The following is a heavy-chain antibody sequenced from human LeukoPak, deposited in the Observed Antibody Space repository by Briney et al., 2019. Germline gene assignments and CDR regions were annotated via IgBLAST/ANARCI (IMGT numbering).Heavy chain of an antibody. CDR3: ARAGLGAAADV. Sequence: GGSLRLSCTASGFTFSNYGMHWVRQAPGKGLEWVALIWYDGSNKYYADSVKGRFTISRDNSKNTVYLQMNSLRAEDTAVYYCARAGLGAAADVWGRGTLVTVSS. V-gene: IGHV3-33*01. J-gene: IGHJ4*02. D-gene: IGHD6-13*01. CDR1: GFTFSNYG. CDR2: IWYDGSNK.